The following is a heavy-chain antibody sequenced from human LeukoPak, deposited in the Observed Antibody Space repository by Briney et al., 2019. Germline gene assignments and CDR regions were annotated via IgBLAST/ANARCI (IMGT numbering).Heavy chain of an antibody. CDR1: GYTFTGYY. J-gene: IGHJ1*01. Sequence: ASVKVSCKASGYTFTGYYMHWVRQAPGQGLAWMGWINPNSGGTNYAQKFQGWVTMTRDTSISTAYMELSRLRSDDTAVYYCARGLSIGYCSSTSCHAEYFQHWGQGTLVTVSS. CDR3: ARGLSIGYCSSTSCHAEYFQH. V-gene: IGHV1-2*04. CDR2: INPNSGGT. D-gene: IGHD2-2*01.